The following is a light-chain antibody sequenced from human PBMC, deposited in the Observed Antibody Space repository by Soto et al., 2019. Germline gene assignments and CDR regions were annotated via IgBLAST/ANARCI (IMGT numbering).Light chain of an antibody. J-gene: IGKJ5*01. CDR1: QNIHSN. Sequence: ERLMTQSPATLCLHQGETATLSCGAGQNIHSNLAWYQQKPGEAPRLLFYGASTGVTGVPARFSSSGSGTEFTLTINSLQAEDGTAYYCQQYYNRPSTFGQGTRLEIK. CDR2: GAS. CDR3: QQYYNRPST. V-gene: IGKV3-15*01.